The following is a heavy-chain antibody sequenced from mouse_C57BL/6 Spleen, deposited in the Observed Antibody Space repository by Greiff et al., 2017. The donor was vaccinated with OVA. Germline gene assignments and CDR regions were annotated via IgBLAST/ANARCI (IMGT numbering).Heavy chain of an antibody. V-gene: IGHV1-53*01. Sequence: QVQLQQPGTELVKPGASVKLSCKASGYTFTSYWMHWVQQRPGQGLEWIGNITPSNGGTNYNEKFKSKATLTVDNSHSTAYMQLSSLTYEDSAVYDYAGEGNTAIVDDYYAMDYWGQGTSVTVSS. CDR2: ITPSNGGT. CDR1: GYTFTSYW. CDR3: AGEGNTAIVDDYYAMDY. J-gene: IGHJ4*01. D-gene: IGHD1-1*01.